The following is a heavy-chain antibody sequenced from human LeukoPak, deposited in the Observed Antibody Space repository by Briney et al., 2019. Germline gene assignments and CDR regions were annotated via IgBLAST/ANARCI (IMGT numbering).Heavy chain of an antibody. CDR1: GYTFTSYG. Sequence: ASVKVSCKASGYTFTSYGISWVRQAPGQGLEWMGWISAYNGNTNYAQKLQGRVTMTTDTSTSTAYMELRSLRSDDTAVYYCARVRYSRGSSHFDYWGQGTLVTVSS. CDR3: ARVRYSRGSSHFDY. D-gene: IGHD1-26*01. V-gene: IGHV1-18*01. CDR2: ISAYNGNT. J-gene: IGHJ4*02.